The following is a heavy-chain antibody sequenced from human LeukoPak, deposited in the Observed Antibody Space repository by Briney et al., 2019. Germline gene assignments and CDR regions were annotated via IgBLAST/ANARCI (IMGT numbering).Heavy chain of an antibody. J-gene: IGHJ3*02. D-gene: IGHD1-26*01. CDR2: MTSSSRYI. V-gene: IGHV3-21*01. CDR1: GFSFSSYS. Sequence: SGGSLRLSCEASGFSFSSYSMNWVRQAPGKGLEWVSSMTSSSRYIYYADSVKGRFTISRDNAKNSLYLQMNYLRAEDTAVYYCARDPSYRGFDAFDIWGQGTMVTVSS. CDR3: ARDPSYRGFDAFDI.